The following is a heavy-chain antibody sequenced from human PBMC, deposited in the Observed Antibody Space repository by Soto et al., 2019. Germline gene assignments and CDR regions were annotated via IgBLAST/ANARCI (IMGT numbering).Heavy chain of an antibody. Sequence: PSETLSLICTVSGGSISSYYWSWIRQPPGKGLEWIGYIYYSGSTSYNPSLKSRVTISVDTSKNQFSLKLSSVTAADTAVFYCARLPGYSSGVFDYWGQGTLVTSPQ. D-gene: IGHD6-19*01. J-gene: IGHJ4*02. CDR3: ARLPGYSSGVFDY. CDR2: IYYSGST. V-gene: IGHV4-59*01. CDR1: GGSISSYY.